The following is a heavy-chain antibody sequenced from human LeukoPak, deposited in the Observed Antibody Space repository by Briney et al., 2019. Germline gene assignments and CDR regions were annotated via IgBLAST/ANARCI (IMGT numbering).Heavy chain of an antibody. CDR2: ISAYNGNT. J-gene: IGHJ4*02. CDR1: GYTFTSYG. CDR3: VMYCSSTSCYKVVDY. Sequence: EASVKVSCKASGYTFTSYGISWVRQAPGQGLEWMGWISAYNGNTNYAQKLQGRVTMTTDTSTSTAYMELRSLRSDDTAVYYCVMYCSSTSCYKVVDYWGQGTLVTVSS. D-gene: IGHD2-2*02. V-gene: IGHV1-18*01.